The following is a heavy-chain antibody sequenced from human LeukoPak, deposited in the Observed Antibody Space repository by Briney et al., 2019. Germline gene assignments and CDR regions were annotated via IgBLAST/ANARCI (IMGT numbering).Heavy chain of an antibody. CDR1: GFTFSDHY. CDR2: IRNKADSYTT. CDR3: ARSCGTCSIDP. D-gene: IGHD2-15*01. Sequence: GGSLRLSCAASGFTFSDHYVDWVRQAPGRGLEWVGRIRNKADSYTTEYAASVKGRFTISRDDSKNSVYLQMNSLKTEDTALYYCARSCGTCSIDPWGQGTLVTVSS. J-gene: IGHJ5*02. V-gene: IGHV3-72*01.